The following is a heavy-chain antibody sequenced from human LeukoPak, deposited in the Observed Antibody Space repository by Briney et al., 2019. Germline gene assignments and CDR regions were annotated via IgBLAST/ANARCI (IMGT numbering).Heavy chain of an antibody. Sequence: RTSETLSLTCTVSGASISSYYWSWIRQPAGKGLEWIGRIYTSGSTNYNPSLKSRVTMSVDTSKNQFSLKLSSVPAADTAVYYCARRISGTDAFDIWGQGTMVTVSS. D-gene: IGHD1-26*01. CDR2: IYTSGST. J-gene: IGHJ3*02. CDR1: GASISSYY. CDR3: ARRISGTDAFDI. V-gene: IGHV4-4*07.